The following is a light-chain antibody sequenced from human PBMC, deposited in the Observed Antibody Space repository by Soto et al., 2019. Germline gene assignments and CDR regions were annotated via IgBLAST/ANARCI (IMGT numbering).Light chain of an antibody. V-gene: IGKV3-20*01. CDR3: QQYGSSPFT. Sequence: EIVLTQSPGTLSLSPGASATLSCRASQSVSANYLAWYQQKPGQAPRLLIYGASSRATGIPDRFSGSGSETDFTLTISRLEPEDFAVYYCQQYGSSPFTFGQGTKLEIK. CDR1: QSVSANY. J-gene: IGKJ2*01. CDR2: GAS.